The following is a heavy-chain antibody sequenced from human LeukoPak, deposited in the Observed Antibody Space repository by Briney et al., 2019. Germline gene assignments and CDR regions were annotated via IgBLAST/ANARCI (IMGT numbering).Heavy chain of an antibody. D-gene: IGHD6-13*01. CDR2: IRYDGSNK. Sequence: GGSLRLSCAASGFTFSSYGMHWVRQAPGKGLEWVAFIRYDGSNKYYADSVKGRFTISRDNSKNTLYLQMNSLRAEDTAVYYCAKFTGIAAAGTLGGYYYYMDVWGKGTTVIVSS. CDR1: GFTFSSYG. CDR3: AKFTGIAAAGTLGGYYYYMDV. J-gene: IGHJ6*03. V-gene: IGHV3-30*02.